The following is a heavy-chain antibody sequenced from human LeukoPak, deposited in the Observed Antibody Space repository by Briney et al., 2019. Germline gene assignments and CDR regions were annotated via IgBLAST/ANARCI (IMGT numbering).Heavy chain of an antibody. D-gene: IGHD6-19*01. V-gene: IGHV7-4-1*02. Sequence: ASVKVSCKASGYTFTNYAMNWVRQAPGQGLEWMGWINTNTGNSTYAQGFTGRFVFSLDTSVSTAYLQISSLKAEDTAVYYCARDRYSSGWYGGDYWGQGTLVTVSS. J-gene: IGHJ4*02. CDR3: ARDRYSSGWYGGDY. CDR2: INTNTGNS. CDR1: GYTFTNYA.